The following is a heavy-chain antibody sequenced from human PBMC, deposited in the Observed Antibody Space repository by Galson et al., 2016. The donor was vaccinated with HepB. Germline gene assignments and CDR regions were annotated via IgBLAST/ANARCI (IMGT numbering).Heavy chain of an antibody. V-gene: IGHV3-23*01. J-gene: IGHJ4*02. CDR1: GFTFSNYA. Sequence: SLRLSCAASGFTFSNYAMSWVRQAPGKGLEWVSGISESGGTTYDTDSLKGRFTISRDNSRNTLYLQMNSLRAEDTAVYYCAKWGGSGYDWARLDYWGQGTLVTVSS. CDR2: ISESGGTT. D-gene: IGHD5-12*01. CDR3: AKWGGSGYDWARLDY.